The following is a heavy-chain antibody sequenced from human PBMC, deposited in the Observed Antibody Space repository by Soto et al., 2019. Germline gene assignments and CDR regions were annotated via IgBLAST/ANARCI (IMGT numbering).Heavy chain of an antibody. D-gene: IGHD2-2*01. Sequence: GRPKRLSCAAAELTISDSAMHWVRKAYGKGLEWVGHIRSKAHSYATAYAASMKGRFTISRDDSKKTAYLQMNSLKTEDTAVYYCTRWSPSQYCNTTNCYSDMAFDYWGQGTQVTVSS. J-gene: IGHJ4*02. V-gene: IGHV3-73*01. CDR1: ELTISDSA. CDR3: TRWSPSQYCNTTNCYSDMAFDY. CDR2: IRSKAHSYAT.